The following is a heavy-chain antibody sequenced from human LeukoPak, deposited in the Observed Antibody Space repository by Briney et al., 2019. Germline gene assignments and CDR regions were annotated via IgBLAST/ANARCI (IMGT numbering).Heavy chain of an antibody. CDR3: AKEGAPLGGRPDY. J-gene: IGHJ4*02. Sequence: PGGSLRLSCAASGFSFNIYDMNWVRQSPGKGLEWVSYISSGSNTILYADSVKGRFTISRDNAENSLYLQMNSLRVEDTAVYYCAKEGAPLGGRPDYWGQGTLVTVSS. CDR2: ISSGSNTI. V-gene: IGHV3-48*01. D-gene: IGHD3-16*01. CDR1: GFSFNIYD.